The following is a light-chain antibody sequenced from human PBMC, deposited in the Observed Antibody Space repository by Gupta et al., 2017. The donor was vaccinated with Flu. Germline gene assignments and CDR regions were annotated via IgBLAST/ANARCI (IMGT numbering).Light chain of an antibody. Sequence: DIVMTQSPLSLPVTPGEPASITCRSSQSLPHSNGYNYLEWYLQKPGQFPQLLIYLGSNRASRVLDRFCGSRSGTDFTLETSRVQDEDVCVNYCRQALQTPFTFGPGTKVEIK. CDR3: RQALQTPFT. CDR2: LGS. V-gene: IGKV2-28*01. J-gene: IGKJ3*01. CDR1: QSLPHSNGYNY.